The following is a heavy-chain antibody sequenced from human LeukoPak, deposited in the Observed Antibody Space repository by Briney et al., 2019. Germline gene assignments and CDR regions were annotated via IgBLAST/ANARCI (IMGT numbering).Heavy chain of an antibody. Sequence: PGGSLRLSCAASGFTFSSYAMHWVRQAPGKGLEWVAVISYDGSNKYYADSVKGRFTISRDNSKNTLYLQMNSLRAEDTAVYYCARALMGGWLVAAYFDYWGQGTLVTVSS. J-gene: IGHJ4*02. V-gene: IGHV3-30-3*01. D-gene: IGHD6-19*01. CDR3: ARALMGGWLVAAYFDY. CDR2: ISYDGSNK. CDR1: GFTFSSYA.